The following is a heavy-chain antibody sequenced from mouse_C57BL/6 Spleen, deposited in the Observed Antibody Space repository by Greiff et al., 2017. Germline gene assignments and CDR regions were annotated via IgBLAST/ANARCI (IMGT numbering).Heavy chain of an antibody. Sequence: VQLQQSGAELARPGASVKLSCKASGYTFTSYGISWVKQRPGQGLEWIGEIYPRSGNTYYNEKFKGKATLTADKSSSTAYMELRSLTSEDSAVYFCARRITTVFDYWGQGTTLTVSS. CDR3: ARRITTVFDY. CDR2: IYPRSGNT. J-gene: IGHJ2*01. D-gene: IGHD1-1*01. V-gene: IGHV1-81*01. CDR1: GYTFTSYG.